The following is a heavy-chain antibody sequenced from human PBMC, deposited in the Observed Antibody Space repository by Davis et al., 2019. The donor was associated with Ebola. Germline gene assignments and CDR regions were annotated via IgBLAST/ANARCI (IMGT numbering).Heavy chain of an antibody. V-gene: IGHV2-5*02. CDR2: ISWDGDK. D-gene: IGHD3-10*01. CDR1: GFSLSASGVG. Sequence: SGPTLVKPTQTLTLTCTFSGFSLSASGVGVGWIRQSPGKALEWLALISWDGDKRYSPSLKSRLTITKDTSKNQVVLTMTNMDPVDTATYYCARIQLLWFGELLYAYYGMDVWGQGTTVTVSS. CDR3: ARIQLLWFGELLYAYYGMDV. J-gene: IGHJ6*02.